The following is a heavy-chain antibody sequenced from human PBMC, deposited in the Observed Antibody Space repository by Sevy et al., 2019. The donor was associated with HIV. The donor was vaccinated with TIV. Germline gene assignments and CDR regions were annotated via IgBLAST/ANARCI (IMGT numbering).Heavy chain of an antibody. Sequence: SETLSLTCTISGGSISSSSYYWGWIRQPPGKGLEWMGSLYSTGATSYNPSLESRVTVSADTSRNRFCLKLDSVSAADTAVYYFATPLPSGWYEGTGGYFDLWGRGTLVTVSS. CDR3: ATPLPSGWYEGTGGYFDL. V-gene: IGHV4-39*01. CDR1: GGSISSSSYY. J-gene: IGHJ2*01. CDR2: LYSTGAT. D-gene: IGHD6-19*01.